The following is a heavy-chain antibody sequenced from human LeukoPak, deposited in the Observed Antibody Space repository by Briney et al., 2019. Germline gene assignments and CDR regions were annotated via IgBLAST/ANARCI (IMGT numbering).Heavy chain of an antibody. D-gene: IGHD6-19*01. CDR3: AKGTGWYSSGWYGGNWFDP. CDR1: GFAFSQFP. V-gene: IGHV3-30*18. J-gene: IGHJ5*02. Sequence: GGSLRLSCVASGFAFSQFPVHWVRQAPGKRLEWVAFISHDGGNKKYGDSVKGRFTISRDNSKNTLYLQMNSLRAEDTAVYYCAKGTGWYSSGWYGGNWFDPWGQGTLVTVSS. CDR2: ISHDGGNK.